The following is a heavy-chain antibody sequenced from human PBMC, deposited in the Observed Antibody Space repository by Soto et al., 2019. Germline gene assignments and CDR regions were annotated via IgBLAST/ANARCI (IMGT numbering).Heavy chain of an antibody. CDR1: GGTFNNYV. Sequence: QVQLVQSGAAVKKPGSSVKVSCRASGGTFNNYVINWVRQAPGQGPEWMAGIIPIFGTPKYAQKFRGRVTITADKSTGTAYMERNSLRSEDTAVYYCAGRCDGIICLGHFDYWGQGTLVTVSS. CDR2: IIPIFGTP. V-gene: IGHV1-69*06. CDR3: AGRCDGIICLGHFDY. D-gene: IGHD2-21*01. J-gene: IGHJ4*02.